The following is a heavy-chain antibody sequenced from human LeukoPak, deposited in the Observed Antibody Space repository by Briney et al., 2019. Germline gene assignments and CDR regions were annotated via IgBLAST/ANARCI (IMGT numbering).Heavy chain of an antibody. V-gene: IGHV3-21*01. CDR2: ISSSSSYI. J-gene: IGHJ1*01. CDR3: ARGAALMGLLWFGELSYFQH. CDR1: GFTFSSYS. Sequence: GGSLRLSCAASGFTFSSYSMNWVRQAPGKGLEWVSSISSSSSYIYYADSVKGRFTISRDNAKNSLYLQMNSLRAEDTAVYYCARGAALMGLLWFGELSYFQHWGQGTLVTVSS. D-gene: IGHD3-10*01.